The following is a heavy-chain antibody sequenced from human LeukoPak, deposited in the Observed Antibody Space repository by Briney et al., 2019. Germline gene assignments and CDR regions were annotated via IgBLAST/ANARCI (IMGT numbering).Heavy chain of an antibody. CDR3: AKGYEFWSGYWDS. CDR1: GFTFSNYA. CDR2: ISANGLST. J-gene: IGHJ4*02. V-gene: IGHV3-23*01. Sequence: PGGSLRLSCAASGFTFSNYAMSWVRQAPGKGLEWVSAISANGLSTYYAGSVRGRFTISRDNSRNTLSLQVNILRAEDTAVYYCAKGYEFWSGYWDSWGQGTPVTVPS. D-gene: IGHD3-3*01.